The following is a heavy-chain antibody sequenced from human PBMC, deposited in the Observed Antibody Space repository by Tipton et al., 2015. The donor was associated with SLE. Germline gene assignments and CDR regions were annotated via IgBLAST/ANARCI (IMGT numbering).Heavy chain of an antibody. CDR1: GGSISSGGYS. CDR3: ATRGAFDI. CDR2: MYHSRST. V-gene: IGHV4-30-2*01. Sequence: TLSLTCTVSGGSISSGGYSWSWIRQPQGKGLEWIGFMYHSRSTHYNPSLQSRVTISVDRSENQFSLELRSVTASDTAVYYCATRGAFDIWGQGTMVTVSS. J-gene: IGHJ3*02.